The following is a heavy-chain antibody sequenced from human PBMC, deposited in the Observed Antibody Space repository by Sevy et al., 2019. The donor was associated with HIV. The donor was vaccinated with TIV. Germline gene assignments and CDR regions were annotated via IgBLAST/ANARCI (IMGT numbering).Heavy chain of an antibody. CDR2: LDNSGDNT. J-gene: IGHJ4*02. Sequence: GGSLRLSCAASGFTFDNYAMTWVRQTPGKGLEWVSTLDNSGDNTYNADSVKGRFTISRDNSKNTLYLQMDSLRAEDTAIYYCATTGGGWNYFDYSGQGTLVTVSS. D-gene: IGHD6-19*01. CDR1: GFTFDNYA. V-gene: IGHV3-23*01. CDR3: ATTGGGWNYFDY.